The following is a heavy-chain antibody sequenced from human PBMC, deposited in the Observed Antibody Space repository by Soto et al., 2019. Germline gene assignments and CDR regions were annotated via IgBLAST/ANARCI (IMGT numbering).Heavy chain of an antibody. J-gene: IGHJ4*02. D-gene: IGHD5-12*01. CDR1: GDSVSSGECY. CDR3: ARLEGLATISYYFDF. Sequence: SETLSVTCSVSGDSVSSGECYLSWIRKPPGKGLEWLGSIYYRGNAYYTPSLQTRVTISLDKSKSQFSLKLNSVTAADSAVYFCARLEGLATISYYFDFWGPGALVTVSS. V-gene: IGHV4-30-2*03. CDR2: IYYRGNA.